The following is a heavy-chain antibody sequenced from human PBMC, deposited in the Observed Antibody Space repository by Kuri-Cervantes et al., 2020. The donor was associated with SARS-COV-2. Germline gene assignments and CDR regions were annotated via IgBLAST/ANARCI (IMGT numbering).Heavy chain of an antibody. CDR3: ARAPYSSSWYLRY. CDR1: GGSISSYY. V-gene: IGHV4-34*01. CDR2: INHSGSI. J-gene: IGHJ4*02. D-gene: IGHD6-13*01. Sequence: ESLKISCTVSGGSISSYYWSWIRQPAGKGLEWIGEINHSGSINYNPSLKSRVTISVDTSKNQFSLKLSSVTAADTAVYYCARAPYSSSWYLRYWGQGTLVAVSS.